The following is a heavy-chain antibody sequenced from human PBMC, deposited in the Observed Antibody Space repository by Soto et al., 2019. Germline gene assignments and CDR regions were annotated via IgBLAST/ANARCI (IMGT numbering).Heavy chain of an antibody. CDR2: ISSSSSYI. CDR3: ASEKTYYYDSSGSTEGY. Sequence: LRLSCAASGFTFSSYSMNWVRQAPWKGLEWVSSISSSSSYIYYADSVKGRFTISRDNAKNSLYLQMNSLRAEDTAVYYCASEKTYYYDSSGSTEGYWGQGTLVTVSS. CDR1: GFTFSSYS. V-gene: IGHV3-21*01. D-gene: IGHD3-22*01. J-gene: IGHJ4*02.